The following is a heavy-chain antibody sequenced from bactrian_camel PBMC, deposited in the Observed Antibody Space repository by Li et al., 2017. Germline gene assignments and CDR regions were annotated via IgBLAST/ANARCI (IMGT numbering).Heavy chain of an antibody. Sequence: HVQLVESGGGSVQAGGSLSLSCTASGHTFSTYCWAWLRQTPGKEREGVAAIGSDGAITYDESVKGRFTISSNYAKNMLYLQIDSLIPDDTAMYFCAAASQWQCKIPTRDGTFLPNVWGQGTQVTVS. D-gene: IGHD1*01. J-gene: IGHJ4*01. CDR3: AAASQWQCKIPTRDGTFLPNV. CDR1: GHTFSTYC. CDR2: IGSDGAIT. V-gene: IGHV3S6*01.